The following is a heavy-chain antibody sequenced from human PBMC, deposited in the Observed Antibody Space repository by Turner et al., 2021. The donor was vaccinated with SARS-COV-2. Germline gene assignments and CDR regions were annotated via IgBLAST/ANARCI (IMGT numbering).Heavy chain of an antibody. CDR1: GYSLTELS. CDR3: ATGVAVAGTPSEYYYYYGMDV. Sequence: QVQLVQSGAEVKKPGASVKVSCKVSGYSLTELSMHWVRQAPGKGLEWMGGFDHEDGETIYATKFQGRVTMNEDTSTDTAYMELSSLRSEDTAVYYCATGVAVAGTPSEYYYYYGMDVWGQGTTVTVSS. J-gene: IGHJ6*02. D-gene: IGHD6-19*01. CDR2: FDHEDGET. V-gene: IGHV1-24*01.